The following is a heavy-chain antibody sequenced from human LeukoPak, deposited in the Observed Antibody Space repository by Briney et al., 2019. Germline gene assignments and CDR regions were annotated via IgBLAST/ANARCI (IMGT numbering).Heavy chain of an antibody. D-gene: IGHD6-13*01. CDR2: ISSSSSYI. V-gene: IGHV3-21*01. J-gene: IGHJ1*01. CDR3: ARDKMAAATTGSSFHH. CDR1: GFTFSIYS. Sequence: GGSLRLSCAASGFTFSIYSMNWVRQAPGKGLEWVSSISSSSSYIYYADSVKGRFTISRDNAKNSVYLHMSSLRVEDTAVYYCARDKMAAATTGSSFHHWGQGTLVTVSS.